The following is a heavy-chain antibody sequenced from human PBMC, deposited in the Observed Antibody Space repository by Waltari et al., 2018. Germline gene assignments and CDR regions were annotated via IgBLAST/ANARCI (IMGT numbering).Heavy chain of an antibody. CDR3: AREGWFGEYAYYFDY. CDR1: GFTVSSNY. Sequence: EVQLVESGGGLIQPGGSLRLSCAASGFTVSSNYMSWVRQAPGKGLEWVSVIYSGGSTYYADSVKGRFTISRDNSKNTLYLQMNSLRAEDTAVYYCAREGWFGEYAYYFDYWGQGTLVTVSS. CDR2: IYSGGST. D-gene: IGHD3-10*01. J-gene: IGHJ4*02. V-gene: IGHV3-53*01.